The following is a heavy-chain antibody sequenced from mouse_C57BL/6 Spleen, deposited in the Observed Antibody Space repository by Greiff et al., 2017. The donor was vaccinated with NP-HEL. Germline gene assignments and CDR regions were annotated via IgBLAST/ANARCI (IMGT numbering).Heavy chain of an antibody. Sequence: VQLQQPGAELVKPGASVKMSCKASGYTFTSYWITWVKQRPGQGLEWIGDIYPGSGSTNYNEKFKSKATLTVDTSSSTAYMQLSSLTSEDSAVYYCARGGYYYGSTMDYWGQGTSVTVSS. J-gene: IGHJ4*01. D-gene: IGHD1-1*01. CDR2: IYPGSGST. V-gene: IGHV1-55*01. CDR1: GYTFTSYW. CDR3: ARGGYYYGSTMDY.